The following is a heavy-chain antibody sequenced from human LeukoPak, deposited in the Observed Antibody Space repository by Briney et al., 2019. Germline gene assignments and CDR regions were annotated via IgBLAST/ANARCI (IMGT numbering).Heavy chain of an antibody. J-gene: IGHJ4*02. V-gene: IGHV4-59*01. CDR3: AREDNSGWLY. Sequence: PSETLSLTCTVSGGSISSYYWSWIRQPPGKGLEWIGHIYYSGSTNYNPSLKSRVTISVDTSKNQFSLKLSSVTAADTAVYYCAREDNSGWLYWGQGTLVTVSS. D-gene: IGHD6-19*01. CDR1: GGSISSYY. CDR2: IYYSGST.